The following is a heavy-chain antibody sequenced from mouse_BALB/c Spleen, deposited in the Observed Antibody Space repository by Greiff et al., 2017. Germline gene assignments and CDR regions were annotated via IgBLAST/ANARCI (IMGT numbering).Heavy chain of an antibody. CDR3: ARDLGYGNLFDY. CDR1: GFTFSSFG. V-gene: IGHV5-17*02. CDR2: ISSGSSTI. J-gene: IGHJ2*01. Sequence: DVKLVESGGGLVQPGGSRKLSCAASGFTFSSFGMHWVRQAPEKGLEWVAYISSGSSTIYYADTVKGRFTISRDNPKNTLFLQMTSLRSEDTAMYYCARDLGYGNLFDYWGQGTTLTVSS. D-gene: IGHD2-1*01.